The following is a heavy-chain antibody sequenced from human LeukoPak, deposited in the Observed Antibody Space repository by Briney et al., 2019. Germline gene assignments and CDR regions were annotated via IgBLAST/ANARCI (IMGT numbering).Heavy chain of an antibody. V-gene: IGHV3-7*01. Sequence: GGSLRLSCAASGFTFSSYWMSWVRQAPGKGLEWVANIKKDGSEKYYVDSVKGRFTISRDNAKNSLYLQMNSLRAEDTAVYYCARDAGSGSYFSYYYYMDVWGKGTTVTVSS. CDR2: IKKDGSEK. CDR1: GFTFSSYW. CDR3: ARDAGSGSYFSYYYYMDV. D-gene: IGHD3-10*01. J-gene: IGHJ6*03.